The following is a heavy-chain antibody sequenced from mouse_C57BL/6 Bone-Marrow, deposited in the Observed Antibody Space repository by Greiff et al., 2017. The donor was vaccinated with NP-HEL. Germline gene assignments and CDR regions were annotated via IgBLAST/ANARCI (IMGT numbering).Heavy chain of an antibody. J-gene: IGHJ2*01. D-gene: IGHD1-1*01. CDR3: AREDYYGSGFDFDY. CDR1: GYTFTSYW. V-gene: IGHV1-69*01. Sequence: QVQLQQPGAELVMPGASVKLSCKASGYTFTSYWMHWVKQRPGQGLEWIGEIDPSDSYTNYNQKFKGKSTLTVDKSSSTAYMQLSSLTSEDSAVYYCAREDYYGSGFDFDYWGQGTTLTVSS. CDR2: IDPSDSYT.